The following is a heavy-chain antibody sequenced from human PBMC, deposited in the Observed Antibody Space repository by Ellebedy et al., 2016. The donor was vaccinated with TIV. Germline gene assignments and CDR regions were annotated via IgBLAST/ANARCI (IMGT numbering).Heavy chain of an antibody. D-gene: IGHD3-10*01. J-gene: IGHJ4*02. CDR3: ARDYYGSGSYQDY. CDR2: ITGGGDTT. Sequence: GESLKISCAASGFTFSSHGMAWVRQAPGKGLEWLSGITGGGDTTYYADSVKGRFTISRDTAKNSLFLQMNSLRAEDTAVYICARDYYGSGSYQDYWGQGTLVTVSS. CDR1: GFTFSSHG. V-gene: IGHV3-23*01.